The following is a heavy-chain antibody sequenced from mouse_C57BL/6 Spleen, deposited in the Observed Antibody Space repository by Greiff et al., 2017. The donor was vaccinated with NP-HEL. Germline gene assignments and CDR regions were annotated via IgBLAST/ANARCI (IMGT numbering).Heavy chain of an antibody. CDR2: ISSGSSTI. CDR3: ARPDYGSSYVNAMDY. V-gene: IGHV5-17*01. CDR1: GFTFSDYG. Sequence: EVQRVESGGGLVKPGGSLKLSCAASGFTFSDYGMHWVRQAPEKGLEWVAYISSGSSTIYYADTVKGRFTISRDNAKNTLFLQMTILSAEDTAMYYCARPDYGSSYVNAMDYWGQGTSVTVSS. J-gene: IGHJ4*01. D-gene: IGHD1-1*01.